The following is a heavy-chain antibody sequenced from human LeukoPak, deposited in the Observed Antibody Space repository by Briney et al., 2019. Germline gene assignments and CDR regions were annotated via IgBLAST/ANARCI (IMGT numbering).Heavy chain of an antibody. Sequence: GGSLRLSCAASGFTFSDYYMSWIRQAPGKGLEWVSYISSSGSTIYYADSVKGRFTISRDNAKNTLYLQMNSLRADDTAAYYCARIASRDYFDYWGQGTLVTVSS. J-gene: IGHJ4*02. D-gene: IGHD2-2*01. V-gene: IGHV3-11*04. CDR3: ARIASRDYFDY. CDR1: GFTFSDYY. CDR2: ISSSGSTI.